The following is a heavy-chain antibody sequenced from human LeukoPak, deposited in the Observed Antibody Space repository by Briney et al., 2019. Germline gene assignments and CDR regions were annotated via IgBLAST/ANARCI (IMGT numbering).Heavy chain of an antibody. J-gene: IGHJ6*04. CDR3: ARATDWGYYYGMDV. CDR2: IYYSGST. V-gene: IGHV4-59*01. CDR1: GGSISSDY. D-gene: IGHD3/OR15-3a*01. Sequence: SETLSLTCTVSGGSISSDYWSWIRQPPGKGLEWIGYIYYSGSTNYNPSLKSRVTISVDTSKNQFSLKLSSVTAADTAVYYCARATDWGYYYGMDVWGKGTTVTVSS.